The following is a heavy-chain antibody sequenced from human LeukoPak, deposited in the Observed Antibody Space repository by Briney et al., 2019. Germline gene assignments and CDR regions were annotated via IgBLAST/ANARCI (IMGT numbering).Heavy chain of an antibody. J-gene: IGHJ4*02. CDR3: AREGSSGYSFDY. Sequence: GRSLRLSCAASGFTFSSYAMSWIRQAPGKGLEWVSYISSSGSTIYYADSVKGRFTISRDNAKNSLYLQMNSLRAEDTAVYYCAREGSSGYSFDYWGQGTLVTVSS. V-gene: IGHV3-11*01. D-gene: IGHD3-22*01. CDR1: GFTFSSYA. CDR2: ISSSGSTI.